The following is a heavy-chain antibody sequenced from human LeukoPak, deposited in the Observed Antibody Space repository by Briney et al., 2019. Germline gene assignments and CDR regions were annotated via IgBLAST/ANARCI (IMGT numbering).Heavy chain of an antibody. V-gene: IGHV4-59*01. D-gene: IGHD1-26*01. J-gene: IGHJ3*02. CDR2: IYYSGST. Sequence: SETLSLTCTVSGGSISTYYWSWLRQPPGKGLEWIGYIYYSGSTNYNPSLKSRVTISVDTSKNQFSLKLSSVTAADTAVYYCARNGGSYTFDIWGQGTMVTVSS. CDR3: ARNGGSYTFDI. CDR1: GGSISTYY.